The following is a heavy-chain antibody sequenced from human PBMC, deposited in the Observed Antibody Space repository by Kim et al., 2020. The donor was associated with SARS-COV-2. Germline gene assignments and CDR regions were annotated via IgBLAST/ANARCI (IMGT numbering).Heavy chain of an antibody. CDR2: INHSGST. D-gene: IGHD5-12*01. CDR1: GGSFSGYY. V-gene: IGHV4-34*01. Sequence: SETLSLTCAVYGGSFSGYYWSWIRQPPGKGLEWIGEINHSGSTNYNPSLKSRVTISVDTSKNQFSLKLSSVTAADTAVYYCAWRRSLGYGYYYYGMDVWGQGTTVTVSS. J-gene: IGHJ6*02. CDR3: AWRRSLGYGYYYYGMDV.